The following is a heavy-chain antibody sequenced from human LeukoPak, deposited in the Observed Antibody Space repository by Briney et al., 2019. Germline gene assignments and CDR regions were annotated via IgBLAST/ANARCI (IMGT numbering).Heavy chain of an antibody. J-gene: IGHJ4*02. CDR3: ARVGAAAGPYYFDY. D-gene: IGHD6-13*01. V-gene: IGHV1-24*01. CDR2: FDPEDGET. Sequence: ASVKVSCKVSGYTLTELSMHWVRQAPGKGLEWMGGFDPEDGETIYAQKFQGRVTIIRDTSASTAYMELSSLRSEDTAVYYCARVGAAAGPYYFDYWGQGTLVTVSS. CDR1: GYTLTELS.